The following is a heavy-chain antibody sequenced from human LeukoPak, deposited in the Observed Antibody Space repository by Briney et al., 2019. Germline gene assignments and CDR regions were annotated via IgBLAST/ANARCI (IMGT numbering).Heavy chain of an antibody. V-gene: IGHV5-10-1*01. CDR2: IDPSDSYT. CDR3: ARHAKAYGSSCDY. Sequence: GESLKISCKGSGYSFTTYWISWGRQMPGNGLEWMGRIDPSDSYTNYSPSFQGHVPISADKSCSTAYLQWTSLKASDTAMYYCARHAKAYGSSCDYWGQGTLVTVSS. J-gene: IGHJ4*02. CDR1: GYSFTTYW. D-gene: IGHD6-13*01.